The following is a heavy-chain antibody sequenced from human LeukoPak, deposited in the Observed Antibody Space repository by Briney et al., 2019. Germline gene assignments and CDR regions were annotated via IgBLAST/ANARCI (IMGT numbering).Heavy chain of an antibody. CDR1: GFTFSSYA. D-gene: IGHD3-10*01. J-gene: IGHJ4*02. V-gene: IGHV3-30*04. CDR2: ISYDGSNK. CDR3: AKDGYYGSGSYSFLDY. Sequence: GGSLRLSCAASGFTFSSYAMHWVRQAPGKGLEWEAVISYDGSNKYYADSVKGRFTISRDNSKNTLYLQMNSLRAEDTALYYCAKDGYYGSGSYSFLDYWGQGTLVTVSS.